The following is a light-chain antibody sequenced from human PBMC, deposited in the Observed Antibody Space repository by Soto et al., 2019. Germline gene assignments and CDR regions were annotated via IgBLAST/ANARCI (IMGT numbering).Light chain of an antibody. CDR3: QQYNNWPYT. CDR2: AAS. J-gene: IGKJ2*01. V-gene: IGKV3-15*01. Sequence: EIVMTQSPATLSVSPGKRATLSCRASQSVSRNLAWYQQKPGQAPRLLIYAASTRATGIPARFSGSGSGTEFTLPISSLQSEDFAVYYCQQYNNWPYTFGQGTKLEIK. CDR1: QSVSRN.